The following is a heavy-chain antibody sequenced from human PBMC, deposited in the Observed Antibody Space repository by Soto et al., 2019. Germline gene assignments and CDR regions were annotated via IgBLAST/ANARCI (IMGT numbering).Heavy chain of an antibody. CDR2: INHSGST. Sequence: SETLSLTCAVYGGSFSGYYWSWIRQPPGKGLEWIGEINHSGSTNYNPSLKSRVTISVDTSKNQFSLKLSSVTAADTAVYYCARGDIVVVVAAGYFDYWGQGTLVTVSS. D-gene: IGHD2-15*01. V-gene: IGHV4-34*01. CDR3: ARGDIVVVVAAGYFDY. J-gene: IGHJ4*02. CDR1: GGSFSGYY.